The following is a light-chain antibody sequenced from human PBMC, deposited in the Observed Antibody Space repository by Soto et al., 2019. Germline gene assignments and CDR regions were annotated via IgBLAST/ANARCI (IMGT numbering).Light chain of an antibody. Sequence: QSVLTQPPSVSGAPGQRVTLSCTGNSSNLGAGYDVHWYQQLPGAAPKLVIFGNRNRPSGVPERFSGSKSGTSASLAITGLQAGDEGDYYCQAYDYSLTASVFGGGTKLPVL. V-gene: IGLV1-40*01. J-gene: IGLJ3*02. CDR3: QAYDYSLTASV. CDR2: GNR. CDR1: SSNLGAGYD.